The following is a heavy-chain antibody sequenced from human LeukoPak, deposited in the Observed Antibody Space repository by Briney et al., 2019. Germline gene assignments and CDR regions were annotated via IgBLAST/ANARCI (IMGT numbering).Heavy chain of an antibody. J-gene: IGHJ4*02. Sequence: ASVKVSCKAFGYTFIGYYIHWVRQAAGQGLEWMGWINPNSGGTNYAQKFQGRVTMTRDTSISTAYMELSSLRSDDTAVYFCARVGVEATATFDYWGQGTLVTVSS. CDR2: INPNSGGT. CDR3: ARVGVEATATFDY. D-gene: IGHD1-26*01. CDR1: GYTFIGYY. V-gene: IGHV1-2*02.